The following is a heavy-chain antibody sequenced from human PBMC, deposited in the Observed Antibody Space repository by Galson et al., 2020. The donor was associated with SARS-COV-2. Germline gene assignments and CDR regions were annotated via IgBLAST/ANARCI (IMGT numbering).Heavy chain of an antibody. Sequence: SETLSLTCAVYGGSFSGYYWSWIRQPPGKGLEWIGEINHSGSTNYNPSLKSRVTISVDTSKNQFSLKLSSVTAADTAVYYCARGREGSSWYVGDYYYYGMDVWGQGTTVTVSS. CDR1: GGSFSGYY. J-gene: IGHJ6*02. D-gene: IGHD6-13*01. V-gene: IGHV4-34*01. CDR2: INHSGST. CDR3: ARGREGSSWYVGDYYYYGMDV.